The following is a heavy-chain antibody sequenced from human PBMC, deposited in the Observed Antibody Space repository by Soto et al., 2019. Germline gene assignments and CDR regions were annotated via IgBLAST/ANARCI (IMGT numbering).Heavy chain of an antibody. J-gene: IGHJ5*02. V-gene: IGHV4-34*01. CDR1: GGSFSGYY. D-gene: IGHD3-10*01. CDR2: INHSGST. Sequence: QVQLQQWGAGLLKPSETLSLTCAVYGGSFSGYYWSWIRQPPGKGLEWIGEINHSGSTNYNPSLNSRVNLSVDTSKNQFSLQLTSVTAADTAVYYCATCGSSGYYGSGSYSWFDPWGQGTLVTVSS. CDR3: ATCGSSGYYGSGSYSWFDP.